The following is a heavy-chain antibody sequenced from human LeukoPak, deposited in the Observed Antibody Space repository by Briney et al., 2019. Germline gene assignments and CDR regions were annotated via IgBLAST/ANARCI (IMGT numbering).Heavy chain of an antibody. V-gene: IGHV3-30*02. CDR2: IQYDGSKE. D-gene: IGHD3-10*01. CDR3: AKAKSGSGSSAGFDY. CDR1: GFMFSSYG. J-gene: IGHJ4*02. Sequence: PGGSLRLSCAASGFMFSSYGMHWVRQAPGKGLEWVAFIQYDGSKEYYADSVKGRFTISRDNSKNTLYLQMNSLRAEDTAVYYCAKAKSGSGSSAGFDYWGQGTLVTVSS.